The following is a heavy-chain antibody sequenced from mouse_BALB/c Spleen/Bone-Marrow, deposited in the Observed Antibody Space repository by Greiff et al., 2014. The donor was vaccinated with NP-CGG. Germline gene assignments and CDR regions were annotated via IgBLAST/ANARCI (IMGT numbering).Heavy chain of an antibody. J-gene: IGHJ3*01. CDR2: INPDRRTI. CDR3: ARLHYYGYGAY. V-gene: IGHV4-1*02. Sequence: DVQLQESGGGLVQPGGSLKLSCAASGFDFSTFWMSWVRQAPGKGLEWIGEINPDRRTINYSPSLKDKFVISRDNAKNTLYLLMSKVRSEDTALYYCARLHYYGYGAYWGQGTLVTVSA. D-gene: IGHD1-2*01. CDR1: GFDFSTFW.